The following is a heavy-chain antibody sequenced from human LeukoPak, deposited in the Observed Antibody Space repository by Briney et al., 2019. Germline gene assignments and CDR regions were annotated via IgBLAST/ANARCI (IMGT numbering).Heavy chain of an antibody. CDR3: ARGPKAPSYYYYMDV. V-gene: IGHV3-48*03. J-gene: IGHJ6*03. CDR2: ISSSGSTI. Sequence: GGSLRLSCAASGFTFSSYEMNWVRQAPGKGLEWVSYISSSGSTIYYADSVKGRFTISRDNAKNSLYLQMNSLRAEDTAVYYCARGPKAPSYYYYMDVWGKGTTVTVSS. CDR1: GFTFSSYE.